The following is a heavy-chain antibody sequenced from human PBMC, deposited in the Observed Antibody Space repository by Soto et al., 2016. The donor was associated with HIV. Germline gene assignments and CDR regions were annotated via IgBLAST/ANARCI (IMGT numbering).Heavy chain of an antibody. CDR2: IWFDGSNK. CDR3: ARDNPVSSVGTQWYFDL. J-gene: IGHJ2*01. V-gene: IGHV3-33*01. D-gene: IGHD6-19*01. Sequence: VQLVESGGGVVQPGRSLRLSCAASGFIFSSYGMHWVRQAPGKGLEWVAVIWFDGSNKNYADSVKGRFIISRDNSKNTLYLQMNSLRVEDTAVYYCARDNPVSSVGTQWYFDLWGLATLVTVSS. CDR1: GFIFSSYG.